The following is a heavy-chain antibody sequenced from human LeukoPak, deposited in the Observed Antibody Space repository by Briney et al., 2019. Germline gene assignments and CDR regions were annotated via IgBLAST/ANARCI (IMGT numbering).Heavy chain of an antibody. J-gene: IGHJ4*02. CDR3: ARPLRGYSSSYGY. Sequence: ASVKVSCKASGYTFTGYYTHWVRQAPGQGLEWMGWINPNSGGTNYAQKFQGRVTMTRDTSISTAYMELSRLRSDDTAVYYCARPLRGYSSSYGYWGQGTLVTVSS. D-gene: IGHD6-13*01. CDR2: INPNSGGT. V-gene: IGHV1-2*02. CDR1: GYTFTGYY.